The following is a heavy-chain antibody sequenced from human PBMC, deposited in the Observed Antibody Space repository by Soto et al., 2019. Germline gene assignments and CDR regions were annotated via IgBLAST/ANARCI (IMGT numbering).Heavy chain of an antibody. CDR2: ILYDGSNK. D-gene: IGHD6-13*01. CDR1: GFTFSSYA. CDR3: AREVSSSPLEDYYYVMDV. V-gene: IGHV3-30-3*01. Sequence: GSLRLSCAASGFTFSSYAMHWVRQAPGKGLEWVAVILYDGSNKYYEDSVKGRLTISRDNSKNTLYLKMNILKAEDTAVYYFAREVSSSPLEDYYYVMDVWGQGTTATVSS. J-gene: IGHJ6*02.